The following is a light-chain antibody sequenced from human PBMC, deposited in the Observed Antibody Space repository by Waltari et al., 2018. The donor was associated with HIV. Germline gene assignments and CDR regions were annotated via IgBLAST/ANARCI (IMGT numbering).Light chain of an antibody. V-gene: IGLV1-44*01. J-gene: IGLJ2*01. CDR1: RANIGSNT. Sequence: QSVMTQPASASGTPGQRVTISCSGSRANIGSNTVSWFQQLPRTAPRLLICGQNQRASGVPDRFSGSKSGTSASLAISGLQSEDAADYFCAAWDDSLNGPVFGGGTKLTVL. CDR3: AAWDDSLNGPV. CDR2: GQN.